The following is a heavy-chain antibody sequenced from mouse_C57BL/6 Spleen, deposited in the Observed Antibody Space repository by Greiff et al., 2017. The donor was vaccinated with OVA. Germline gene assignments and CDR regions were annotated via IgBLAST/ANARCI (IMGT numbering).Heavy chain of an antibody. CDR1: GYSITSGYY. V-gene: IGHV3-6*01. CDR2: ISYDGSN. J-gene: IGHJ4*01. CDR3: AREDYDPAMDY. Sequence: EVQVVESGPGLVKPSQSLSLTCSVTGYSITSGYYWNWIRQFPGNKLEWMGYISYDGSNKYNPSLKNRISITRDTSKNQFFLKLNSVTTEDTATYYCAREDYDPAMDYWGQGTSVTVSS. D-gene: IGHD2-4*01.